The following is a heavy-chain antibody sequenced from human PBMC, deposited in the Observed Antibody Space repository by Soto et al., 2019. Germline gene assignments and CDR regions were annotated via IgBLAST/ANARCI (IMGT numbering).Heavy chain of an antibody. V-gene: IGHV3-23*04. CDR2: LSGSGGHT. J-gene: IGHJ4*02. D-gene: IGHD1-26*01. Sequence: EVQLVESGGGLVRPGGSLRLSCAASGFTFSNYAMTWVRQAPGKGLEWVSGLSGSGGHTYYADSVKGRFIISRDDSKNTLCLQMNNLRAEDTALYYCARTPRNLPRELDYWGQGTLVTISS. CDR3: ARTPRNLPRELDY. CDR1: GFTFSNYA.